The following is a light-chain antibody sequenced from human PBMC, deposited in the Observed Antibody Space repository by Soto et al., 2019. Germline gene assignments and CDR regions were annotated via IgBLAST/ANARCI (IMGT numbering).Light chain of an antibody. CDR3: QQYHNWPIT. V-gene: IGKV3-15*01. CDR1: ESVSSN. Sequence: EIVLTQSPATLSVSPGDRATLSCRASESVSSNVAWYQQKPGQTPRLLIYGASTRATGVPPRFSGSRSGTEFTLTISSLQSEDFEVYYCQQYHNWPITFGQGTRLEIK. J-gene: IGKJ5*01. CDR2: GAS.